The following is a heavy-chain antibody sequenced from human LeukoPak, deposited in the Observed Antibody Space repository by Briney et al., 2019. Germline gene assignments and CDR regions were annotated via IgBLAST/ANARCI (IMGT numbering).Heavy chain of an antibody. CDR3: ARDSLSSSWSDY. V-gene: IGHV3-33*01. CDR1: GFTFSSYG. Sequence: GGSLRLSCAASGFTFSSYGMHWVRQAPGKGLEWVAVIWYDGSNKYYADSVKGRFTISRDNSKNTLYLQMNSLRAEDTAVYYCARDSLSSSWSDYWGQGTLVTVSS. J-gene: IGHJ4*02. CDR2: IWYDGSNK. D-gene: IGHD6-13*01.